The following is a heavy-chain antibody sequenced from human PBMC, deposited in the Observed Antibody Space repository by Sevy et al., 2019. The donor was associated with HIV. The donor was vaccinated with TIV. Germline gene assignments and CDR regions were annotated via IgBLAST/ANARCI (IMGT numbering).Heavy chain of an antibody. Sequence: SETLSLTCTVSGDSLSSNDYYWAWIRQPPGKGLDWIGSIYYSGSTYYNPSLKSRVTISVDTSKNPLSLKLRSVTAADTAVYYCAREGPRIAQFDYWGQGTLVTVSS. D-gene: IGHD6-13*01. J-gene: IGHJ4*02. CDR1: GDSLSSNDYY. CDR3: AREGPRIAQFDY. V-gene: IGHV4-39*02. CDR2: IYYSGST.